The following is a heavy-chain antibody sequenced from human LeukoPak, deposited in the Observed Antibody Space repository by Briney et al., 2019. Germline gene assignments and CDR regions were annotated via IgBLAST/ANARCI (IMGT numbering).Heavy chain of an antibody. CDR3: ARGVTLGYCSGGSCAPFDY. Sequence: GRSLRLSCAASGFTFSSYAMHWVRQAPGKGLEWVAVISYDGSNKYYADSVKGRFTISRDNSKNTLYLQMNSLRAEDTAVYYCARGVTLGYCSGGSCAPFDYWGQGTLVTVSS. J-gene: IGHJ4*02. CDR1: GFTFSSYA. V-gene: IGHV3-30-3*01. CDR2: ISYDGSNK. D-gene: IGHD2-15*01.